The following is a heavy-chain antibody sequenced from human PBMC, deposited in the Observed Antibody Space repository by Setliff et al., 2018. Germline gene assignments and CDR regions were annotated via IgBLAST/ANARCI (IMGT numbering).Heavy chain of an antibody. CDR1: GASISSGSYY. CDR3: RFWSSYYKNDY. Sequence: SETLSLTCTVSGASISSGSYYWSWIRQPAGRGLEWLGEVSHSGSTNYKPSLNSRVSVSVDTPTNQFSLKVFSVTAADTAVYYCRFWSSYYKNDYWAQGTLVTVSS. V-gene: IGHV4-61*10. CDR2: VSHSGST. J-gene: IGHJ4*02. D-gene: IGHD3-3*01.